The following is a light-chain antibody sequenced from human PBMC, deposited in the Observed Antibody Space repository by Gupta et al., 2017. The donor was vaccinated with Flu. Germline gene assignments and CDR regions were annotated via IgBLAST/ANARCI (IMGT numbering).Light chain of an antibody. V-gene: IGLV6-57*01. CDR2: EDK. J-gene: IGLJ3*02. Sequence: FMLTQPHSVSESTGKTVTISLTRSSGSLARPFVPRSQQPPGTSPTTVIYEDKQRPSGVPDRFSGSIDSSTNSASLTISGMKTEDEDDYYCQSYYISNWVFGGGTKLTVL. CDR1: SGSLARPF. CDR3: QSYYISNWV.